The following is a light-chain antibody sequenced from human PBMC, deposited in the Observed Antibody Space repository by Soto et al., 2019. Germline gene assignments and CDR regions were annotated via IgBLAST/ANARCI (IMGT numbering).Light chain of an antibody. J-gene: IGLJ3*02. CDR2: EVT. CDR1: SGDVGGSNY. V-gene: IGLV2-14*03. CDR3: SSYAGSNTLWV. Sequence: QSALTQPASVSGSPGQSITISCTGTSGDVGGSNYVSWYQQHPGKAPKLMIYEVTYRPSGVSNRFSGSKSGDTASLTISGLQAEDEADYYCSSYAGSNTLWVFGGGTKLTVL.